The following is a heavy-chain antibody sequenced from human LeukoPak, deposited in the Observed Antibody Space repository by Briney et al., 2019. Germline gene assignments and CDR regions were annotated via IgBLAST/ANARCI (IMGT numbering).Heavy chain of an antibody. J-gene: IGHJ5*02. CDR3: ARDRPYSSSWSPRGWFDP. D-gene: IGHD6-13*01. CDR2: IYTSGST. CDR1: GGSISSYY. Sequence: PSETLSLTCTVFGGSISSYYWSWIRQPAGKGLEWIGRIYTSGSTNYSPSLKSRVTMSVDTSKNQFSLKLSSVTAADTAVYYCARDRPYSSSWSPRGWFDPWGQGTLVTVSS. V-gene: IGHV4-4*07.